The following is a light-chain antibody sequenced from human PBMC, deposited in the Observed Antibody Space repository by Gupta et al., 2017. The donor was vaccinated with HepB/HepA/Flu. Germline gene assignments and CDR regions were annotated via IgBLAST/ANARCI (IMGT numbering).Light chain of an antibody. CDR2: LGS. CDR1: QSLLHSNGYNY. CDR3: MQALQTPWT. V-gene: IGKV2-28*01. J-gene: IGKJ1*01. Sequence: DIVMTQSLLSLSVTPGEPASISCRSSQSLLHSNGYNYFNWYLQKPGQSPQLLIYLGSNRASGVPDRFSGSGSGTDFTLKISRVEAEDVGLYYCMQALQTPWTFGQGTKVEIK.